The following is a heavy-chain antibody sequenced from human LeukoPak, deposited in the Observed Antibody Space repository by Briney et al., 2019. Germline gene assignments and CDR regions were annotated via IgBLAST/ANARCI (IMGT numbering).Heavy chain of an antibody. CDR1: GGSISRGDYY. V-gene: IGHV4-30-4*08. D-gene: IGHD6-13*01. CDR3: ARFELADAFDI. Sequence: SQTLSLTCTVSGGSISRGDYYWSWIRQPPGKGLEWIGYICYSGSTYYNPSLKSRVTISVDTSKNQFSLKLSSVTAADTAVYYCARFELADAFDIWGQGTTVTVSS. J-gene: IGHJ3*02. CDR2: ICYSGST.